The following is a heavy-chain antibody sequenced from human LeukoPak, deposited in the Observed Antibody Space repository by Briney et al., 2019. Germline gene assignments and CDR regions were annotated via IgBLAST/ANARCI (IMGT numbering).Heavy chain of an antibody. Sequence: KSSETLSLTCTVSGYSISSGYYWGWIRQPPGKGLEWIGSIYHSGSTYYNPSLKSRVTISVDTSKNQFSLKLSSVTAADTAVYYCAREVAARSPYYFDYWGQGTLVTVSS. J-gene: IGHJ4*02. CDR1: GYSISSGYY. CDR3: AREVAARSPYYFDY. V-gene: IGHV4-38-2*02. CDR2: IYHSGST. D-gene: IGHD6-6*01.